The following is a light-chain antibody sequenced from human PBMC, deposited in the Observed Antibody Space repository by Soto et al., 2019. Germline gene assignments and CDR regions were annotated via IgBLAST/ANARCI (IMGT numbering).Light chain of an antibody. V-gene: IGLV4-69*01. Sequence: QPVLTQSPSASASLGASVKLTCTLNSGHTTYAIAWHQQQPEKGPRYLMKVNGDGRHNKGDGIPDRFSGSSSEAERYLTISSLLSEDEGDYYCQTWGTGVQVFGGGTKVTVL. CDR1: SGHTTYA. CDR2: VNGDGRH. J-gene: IGLJ3*02. CDR3: QTWGTGVQV.